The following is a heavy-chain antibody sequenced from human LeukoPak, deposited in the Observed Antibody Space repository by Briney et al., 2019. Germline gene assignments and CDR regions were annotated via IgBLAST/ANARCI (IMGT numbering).Heavy chain of an antibody. V-gene: IGHV3-15*01. D-gene: IGHD5-18*01. CDR2: IKTKTNGGTT. Sequence: GGALRLSCAASGFTFSKAWISWVRRAPGKGLDWVGRIKTKTNGGTTDYSPRGEGRITIARDDSTNTLHLQMNSLKTDDTAVYYSATEGFTYGYHGIDIWGQGTIVTVSS. CDR1: GFTFSKAW. J-gene: IGHJ3*02. CDR3: ATEGFTYGYHGIDI.